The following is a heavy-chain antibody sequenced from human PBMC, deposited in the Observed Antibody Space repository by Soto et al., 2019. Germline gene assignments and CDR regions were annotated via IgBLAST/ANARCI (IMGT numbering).Heavy chain of an antibody. CDR2: IDWDDDK. CDR3: ARIQGARSSSFWSGGMDV. Sequence: SGPTLVNPTQTLTLTCTFSVFSLSTSGMCVSWIRQPPGKALEWLALIDWDDDKYYSTSLKTRLTISKDTSKNQVVLTMTNMDPVDTATYYCARIQGARSSSFWSGGMDVWGQGTTVTVSS. CDR1: VFSLSTSGMC. D-gene: IGHD6-6*01. V-gene: IGHV2-70*01. J-gene: IGHJ6*02.